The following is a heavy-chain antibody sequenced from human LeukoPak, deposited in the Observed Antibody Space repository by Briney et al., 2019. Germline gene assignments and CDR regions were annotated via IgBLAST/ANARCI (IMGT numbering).Heavy chain of an antibody. V-gene: IGHV4-59*01. J-gene: IGHJ1*01. CDR2: IYDSGST. CDR1: GGSISSYY. D-gene: IGHD3-22*01. CDR3: ARVEYYYDSSGYYYNRYFQH. Sequence: SETLSLTCTVSGGSISSYYWSWIRQPPEKGLEWIGYIYDSGSTNYNPSLKSRVTISVDTSKNQLSLKLSSVTAADTAVYYCARVEYYYDSSGYYYNRYFQHWGQGTLSPSPQ.